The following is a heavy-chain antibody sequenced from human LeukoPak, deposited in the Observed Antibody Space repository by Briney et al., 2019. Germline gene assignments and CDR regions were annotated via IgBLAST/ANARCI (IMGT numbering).Heavy chain of an antibody. D-gene: IGHD2-2*01. J-gene: IGHJ4*02. V-gene: IGHV3-30*04. Sequence: GGSLRLSCAASGFTFSSYAMHWVRQAPGKGLEWVAVISYDGSNKYYADSVKGRFTISRDNSKNTLYLQMNSLRAEDTAVYYCARERCSSTSCRRNPDYWGQGTLVTVSS. CDR2: ISYDGSNK. CDR3: ARERCSSTSCRRNPDY. CDR1: GFTFSSYA.